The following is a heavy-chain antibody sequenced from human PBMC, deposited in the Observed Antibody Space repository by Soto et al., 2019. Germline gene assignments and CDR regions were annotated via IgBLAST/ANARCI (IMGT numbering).Heavy chain of an antibody. CDR3: ASLRPVVVPAARGSGWSGWFDP. Sequence: SETLSLTCTVSGGSISSGGYYWSWIRQHPGKGLEWIGYIYYSGGTYYNPSLKSRVTISVDTSKNQFSLKLSSVTAADTAVYYCASLRPVVVPAARGSGWSGWFDPWGQGTLVTVSS. CDR2: IYYSGGT. D-gene: IGHD2-2*01. V-gene: IGHV4-31*03. CDR1: GGSISSGGYY. J-gene: IGHJ5*02.